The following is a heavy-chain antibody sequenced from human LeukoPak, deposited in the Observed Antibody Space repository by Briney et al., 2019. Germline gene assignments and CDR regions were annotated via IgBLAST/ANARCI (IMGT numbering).Heavy chain of an antibody. V-gene: IGHV3-64*01. CDR1: GFTFSSYA. CDR2: ISSNGGST. CDR3: ARGPYCGGDCYSFYYFDY. J-gene: IGHJ4*02. D-gene: IGHD2-21*02. Sequence: SGGSLRLSCAASGFTFSSYAMHWVRQAPGKGLEYVSVISSNGGSTYYANSVKGRLTISRDNSKNTLYLQMGSLRAEDMAVYYCARGPYCGGDCYSFYYFDYWGQGTLVTVSS.